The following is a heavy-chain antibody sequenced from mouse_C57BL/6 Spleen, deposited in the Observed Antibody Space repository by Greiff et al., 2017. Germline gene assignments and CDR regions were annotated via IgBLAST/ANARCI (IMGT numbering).Heavy chain of an antibody. D-gene: IGHD3-3*01. CDR3: ARGGGLSYTLFAY. V-gene: IGHV1-18*01. Sequence: VQLQQSGPELVKPGASVKIPCTASGYTFTDYNMDWVQQSPGQSLEWIGDIYPNTGGTNYNQKFKGKATLTVDKSSNTAFMELRSLTYEDTAGYCCARGGGLSYTLFAYWGQGTPLTVSA. CDR1: GYTFTDYN. CDR2: IYPNTGGT. J-gene: IGHJ2*01.